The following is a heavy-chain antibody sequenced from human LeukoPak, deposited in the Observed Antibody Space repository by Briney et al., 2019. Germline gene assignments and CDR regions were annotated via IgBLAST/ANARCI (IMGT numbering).Heavy chain of an antibody. V-gene: IGHV3-23*01. D-gene: IGHD2-21*01. CDR1: GXTFSSYA. CDR3: AKGTMWWFLYS. Sequence: GGSLRLSCAASGXTFSSYAMNWVRQAPGKGLEWVSAISGSGGSTYYADSVKGRFTISRDNSKNTLYLQMNSLRAEDTAVYYCAKGTMWWFLYSWGQGTTVTVSS. J-gene: IGHJ6*02. CDR2: ISGSGGST.